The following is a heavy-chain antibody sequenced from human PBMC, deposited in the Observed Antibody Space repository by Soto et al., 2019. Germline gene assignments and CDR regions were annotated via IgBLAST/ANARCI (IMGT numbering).Heavy chain of an antibody. CDR2: IGSNGGST. D-gene: IGHD4-17*01. J-gene: IGHJ5*02. V-gene: IGHV3-64*01. CDR1: GFTFSSYA. CDR3: ARAHSLTTVVPWSLDP. Sequence: GGSLRLSCAASGFTFSSYAMHWVRQAPGKGLEYVSAIGSNGGSTYYANSVKGRFTISRDNSKNTLYLQMGSLRAEDMAVYYCARAHSLTTVVPWSLDPWGQGTLVTVSS.